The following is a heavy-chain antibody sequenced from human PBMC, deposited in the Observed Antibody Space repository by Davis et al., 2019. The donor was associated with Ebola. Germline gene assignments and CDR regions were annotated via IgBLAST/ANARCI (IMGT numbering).Heavy chain of an antibody. D-gene: IGHD3-10*01. CDR3: ARGWFGELLYGGWYFDL. V-gene: IGHV4-30-2*01. CDR1: GGSISSGGYS. J-gene: IGHJ2*01. Sequence: SETLSLTCAVSGGSISSGGYSWSWIRQPPGKGLEWIGYIYHSGSNYYNPSLKSRVTISVDRSKNQFSLKLSSVTAADTAVYYCARGWFGELLYGGWYFDLWGRGTLVTVSS. CDR2: IYHSGSN.